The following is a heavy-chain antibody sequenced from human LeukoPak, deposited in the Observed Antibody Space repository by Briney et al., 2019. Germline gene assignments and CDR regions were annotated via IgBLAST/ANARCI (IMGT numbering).Heavy chain of an antibody. J-gene: IGHJ4*02. CDR1: GGSISSYY. D-gene: IGHD3-22*01. CDR3: ARDVYSLHSSGYYELFDY. Sequence: PSETLSLTCTVSGGSISSYYWSWIRQPPGKGLEWVGYIYYSGSTNYNPSLKSRVTISVDTSKNQFSLKLSSVTAEDTAVYYCARDVYSLHSSGYYELFDYWGQGTLVTVSS. CDR2: IYYSGST. V-gene: IGHV4-59*01.